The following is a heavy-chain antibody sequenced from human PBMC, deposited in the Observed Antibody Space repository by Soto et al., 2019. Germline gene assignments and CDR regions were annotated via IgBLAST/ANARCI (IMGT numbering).Heavy chain of an antibody. J-gene: IGHJ3*01. CDR2: IYYSGST. D-gene: IGHD2-15*01. CDR3: ARGSGIVVVVRYYAF. V-gene: IGHV4-59*01. CDR1: GSSISSYY. Sequence: SETLSLTCTVSGSSISSYYWSWIRQPPGKGLEWIGYIYYSGSTNYNPSLKSRVTISVDTSKNQFSLKLSSVTAADTAVYYCARGSGIVVVVRYYAF.